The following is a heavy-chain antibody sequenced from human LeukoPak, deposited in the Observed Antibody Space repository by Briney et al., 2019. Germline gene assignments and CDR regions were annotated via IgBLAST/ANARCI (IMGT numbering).Heavy chain of an antibody. Sequence: GGSLRLSCAASAFTFSSFAMSWVRQAPGKGLEWVSPINENGDNTYYADSVKGRFTISRDNSKNTLYLQMNSLRAEDTAVYYCAKDRPGDGYNSDWGQGTLVTVSS. D-gene: IGHD5-24*01. CDR2: INENGDNT. J-gene: IGHJ4*02. V-gene: IGHV3-23*01. CDR1: AFTFSSFA. CDR3: AKDRPGDGYNSD.